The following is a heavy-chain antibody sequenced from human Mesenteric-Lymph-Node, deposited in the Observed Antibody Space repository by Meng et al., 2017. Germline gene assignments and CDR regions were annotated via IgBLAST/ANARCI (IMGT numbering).Heavy chain of an antibody. Sequence: GESLKISCEGSGFTFSSYAMHWVRQAPGKGLEYVSAISSNGGSTYYANSVKGRFTISRDDSKNTPYLQMGSLRTEDMAVYYCAGSLVPIAVAGAIDYWGQGTLVTVSS. CDR1: GFTFSSYA. CDR3: AGSLVPIAVAGAIDY. CDR2: ISSNGGST. D-gene: IGHD6-19*01. J-gene: IGHJ4*02. V-gene: IGHV3-64*01.